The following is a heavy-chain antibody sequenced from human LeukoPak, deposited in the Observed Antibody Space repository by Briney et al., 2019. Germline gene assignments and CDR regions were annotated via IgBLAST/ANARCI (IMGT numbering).Heavy chain of an antibody. CDR3: VRGRSSTYLDY. D-gene: IGHD6-13*01. CDR2: IWYDGSNK. CDR1: GFTFRNHG. J-gene: IGHJ4*02. V-gene: IGHV3-33*01. Sequence: GGSLRLSCAASGFTFRNHGMHWVRQAPGRWLEWVAVIWYDGSNKYYADSVKGRFTISRDNSKNTLYLQMNSLRAEDSAVYYCVRGRSSTYLDYWGQGSLVIVSS.